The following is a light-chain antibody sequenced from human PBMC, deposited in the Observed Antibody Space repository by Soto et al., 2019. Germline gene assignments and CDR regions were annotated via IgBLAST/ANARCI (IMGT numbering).Light chain of an antibody. J-gene: IGLJ3*02. Sequence: QSALTQPRSVSGSPGQSVTISCTGTSSDVGGYDYVSWFQHHPGKVPKLMIYDVTKRPSGVPDRFSASKSGNTASLTISGHHAGDEADYYCCSYGGYFWVFGGGTKLTVL. CDR2: DVT. CDR1: SSDVGGYDY. V-gene: IGLV2-11*01. CDR3: CSYGGYFWV.